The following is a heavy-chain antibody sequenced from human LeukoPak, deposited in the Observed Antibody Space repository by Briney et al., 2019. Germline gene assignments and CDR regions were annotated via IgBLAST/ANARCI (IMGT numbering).Heavy chain of an antibody. CDR3: ARDSAVRGVISY. V-gene: IGHV4-38-2*02. Sequence: SETLSLTCTVSGGSISGYYWGWIRQPPGKGLEWIGSIYHSGSTYYNPSLKSRVTISVDTSKNQFSLKLSSVTAADTAVYYCARDSAVRGVISYWGQGTLVTVSS. D-gene: IGHD3-10*01. J-gene: IGHJ4*02. CDR2: IYHSGST. CDR1: GGSISGYY.